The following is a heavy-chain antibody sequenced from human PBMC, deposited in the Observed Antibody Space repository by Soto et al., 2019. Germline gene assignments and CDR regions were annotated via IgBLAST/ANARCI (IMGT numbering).Heavy chain of an antibody. D-gene: IGHD3-22*01. J-gene: IGHJ3*02. CDR3: AKEAPSSGYYYAAFDI. CDR2: IYYSGST. Sequence: QVQLQESGPGLVKPSQTLSLTCTVSGGSISSGDYYWSWIRQPPGKGLEWIGYIYYSGSTYYNPSLKSRVTISVDTSKNQFSLKLSSVTAADTAVYYCAKEAPSSGYYYAAFDIWGQGTMVTVSS. CDR1: GGSISSGDYY. V-gene: IGHV4-30-4*01.